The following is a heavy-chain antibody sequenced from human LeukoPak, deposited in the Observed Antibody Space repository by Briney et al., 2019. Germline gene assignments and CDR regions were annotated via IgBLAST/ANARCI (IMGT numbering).Heavy chain of an antibody. Sequence: GGSLRLSCAASGFTFSSYSMNWVRQAPGKGLEWVSSISSSSSYIYYAESVKGRFTISRDNAKNSLYLQMNSLRAEDTAVYYCAREQSYGSGSYYVCYFDYWGQGTLVTVSS. V-gene: IGHV3-21*01. J-gene: IGHJ4*02. CDR3: AREQSYGSGSYYVCYFDY. D-gene: IGHD3-10*01. CDR2: ISSSSSYI. CDR1: GFTFSSYS.